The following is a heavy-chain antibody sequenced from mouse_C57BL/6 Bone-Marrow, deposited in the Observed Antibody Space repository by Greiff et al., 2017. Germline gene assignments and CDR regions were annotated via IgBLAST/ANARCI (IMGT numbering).Heavy chain of an antibody. CDR1: GYSITSGYY. D-gene: IGHD2-3*01. Sequence: EVKLLESGPGLVKPSQSLSLTCSVTGYSITSGYYWNWIRQFPGNKLEWMGYISYDGSNNYNPSLKNRISITRDTSKNQFFLKLNSVTTEDTATYYCARGDDYYAYWGQGTTLTVSS. CDR2: ISYDGSN. CDR3: ARGDDYYAY. J-gene: IGHJ2*01. V-gene: IGHV3-6*01.